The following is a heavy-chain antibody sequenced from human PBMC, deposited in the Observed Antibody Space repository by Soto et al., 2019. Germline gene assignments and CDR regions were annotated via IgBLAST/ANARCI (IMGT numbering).Heavy chain of an antibody. D-gene: IGHD3-22*01. J-gene: IGHJ4*02. CDR3: ARVGYDYYDSSGYYYVDY. Sequence: PGGSLRLSCAASGFTFSSYAMHWVRQAPGKGLEWVAVISYDGSNKYYADSVKGRFTISRDNSKTTLYLQMNSLRAEDTAVYYCARVGYDYYDSSGYYYVDYWGQGTLVTVSS. V-gene: IGHV3-30-3*01. CDR2: ISYDGSNK. CDR1: GFTFSSYA.